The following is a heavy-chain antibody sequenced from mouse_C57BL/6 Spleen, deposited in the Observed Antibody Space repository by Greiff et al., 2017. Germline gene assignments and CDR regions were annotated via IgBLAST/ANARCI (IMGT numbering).Heavy chain of an antibody. D-gene: IGHD3-2*01. CDR3: ARRPDSPPMDY. CDR2: INPSTGGT. V-gene: IGHV1-42*01. J-gene: IGHJ4*01. Sequence: EVQLQQSGPELVKPGASVKISCKASGYSFTGYYMNWVKQSPEKSLEWIGEINPSTGGTTYNQKFKAKATLTVDKSSSTAYMQLKSLTSEDSAVYYCARRPDSPPMDYWGQGTSVTVSS. CDR1: GYSFTGYY.